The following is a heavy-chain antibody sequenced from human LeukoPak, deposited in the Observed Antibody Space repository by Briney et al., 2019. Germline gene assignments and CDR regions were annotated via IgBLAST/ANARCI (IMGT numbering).Heavy chain of an antibody. D-gene: IGHD2-15*01. V-gene: IGHV3-30*03. J-gene: IGHJ6*02. CDR2: IIRKESNK. CDR3: ARVRYCSGGSCYFYNAMDV. CDR1: GFLVTTYG. Sequence: GRSLKLSCTASGFLVTTYGIHWVRQDPGKGLEWVAVIIRKESNKYYGESVKGRFTISRDNSKNTLYLHMNSLRAEDTAVYYCARVRYCSGGSCYFYNAMDVWGQGTTLTVSS.